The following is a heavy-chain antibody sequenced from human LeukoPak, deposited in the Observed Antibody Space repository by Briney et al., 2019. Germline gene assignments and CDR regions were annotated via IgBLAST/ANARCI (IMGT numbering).Heavy chain of an antibody. J-gene: IGHJ4*02. V-gene: IGHV3-23*01. CDR3: ARGDSSGYYYGHY. CDR1: GFTLSEHA. CDR2: IIDVGDT. Sequence: GGSLRLSCAVSGFTLSEHAMSWVRQAPGEGLEWVSGIIDVGDTYYADSVKGRFTISRDSSKNTLYLQMNSLRAEDTAVYYCARGDSSGYYYGHYWGQGTLVTVSS. D-gene: IGHD3-22*01.